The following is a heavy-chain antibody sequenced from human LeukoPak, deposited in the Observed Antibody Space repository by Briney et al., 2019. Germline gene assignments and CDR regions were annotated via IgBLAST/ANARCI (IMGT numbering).Heavy chain of an antibody. CDR3: ARDMAIVATINGFDY. Sequence: PGGSLRLSCAASGFTFSDYYMSWIRQALGKGLEWVSYISSSGSTIYYADSVKGRFTISRDNAKNSLYLQMNSLRAEDTAVYYCARDMAIVATINGFDYWGQGTLVTVSS. D-gene: IGHD5-12*01. J-gene: IGHJ4*02. V-gene: IGHV3-11*01. CDR2: ISSSGSTI. CDR1: GFTFSDYY.